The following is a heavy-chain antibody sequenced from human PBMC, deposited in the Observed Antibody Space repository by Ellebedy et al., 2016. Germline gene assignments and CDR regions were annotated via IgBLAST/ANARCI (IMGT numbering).Heavy chain of an antibody. D-gene: IGHD2-21*01. CDR2: IHRDGSAK. CDR1: GFTFTSYW. Sequence: GGSLRLSCAASGFTFTSYWMYWVRQAPGKGLEWVANIHRDGSAKHYVDSVEGRFTISKDDAKNSLYLQMDSLRVEDTAVYYCVTDLYSLSRAWGYWGQGTLVTVSS. V-gene: IGHV3-7*01. CDR3: VTDLYSLSRAWGY. J-gene: IGHJ4*02.